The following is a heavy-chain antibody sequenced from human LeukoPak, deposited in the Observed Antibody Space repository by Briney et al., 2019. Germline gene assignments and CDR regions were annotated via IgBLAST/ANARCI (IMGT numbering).Heavy chain of an antibody. CDR3: ARGRPLGVVPAARAFDY. CDR2: IIPILGTA. CDR1: GGTLSSYA. D-gene: IGHD2-2*01. V-gene: IGHV1-69*11. Sequence: SVKVSCKASGGTLSSYAINWVRQAPGQGLEWMGRIIPILGTANYAQKFQGRVTITADESTSTAYMELSSLRSEDTAVYYCARGRPLGVVPAARAFDYWGQGTLVTVSP. J-gene: IGHJ4*02.